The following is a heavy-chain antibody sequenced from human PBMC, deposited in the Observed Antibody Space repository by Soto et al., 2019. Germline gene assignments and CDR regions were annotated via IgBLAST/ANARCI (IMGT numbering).Heavy chain of an antibody. V-gene: IGHV1-8*01. Sequence: ASVKVSCKASGYTFTSYDVNWVRQATGQGLEWMGWMNPNSGNTGYAQKIQGRVTMTRNTSISTAYMELSSLRSEDTAVYYCGRGRAAAYYYYYMDVWGKGTTVTVSS. CDR2: MNPNSGNT. CDR1: GYTFTSYD. D-gene: IGHD6-13*01. J-gene: IGHJ6*03. CDR3: GRGRAAAYYYYYMDV.